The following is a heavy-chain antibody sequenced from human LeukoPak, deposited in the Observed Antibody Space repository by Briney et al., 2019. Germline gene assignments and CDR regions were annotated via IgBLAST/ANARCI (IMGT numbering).Heavy chain of an antibody. CDR1: GGSISSYY. Sequence: PSETLSLTCTVSGGSISSYYWSWIRQPPGKGLEWIGYIYYSGSTNYNPSLKSRVTISVDTSKNQFSLKLSSVTAADTAVYYCARDSSAKLLWFGELGGPFDYWGQGTLVTVSS. CDR2: IYYSGST. CDR3: ARDSSAKLLWFGELGGPFDY. D-gene: IGHD3-10*01. V-gene: IGHV4-59*12. J-gene: IGHJ4*02.